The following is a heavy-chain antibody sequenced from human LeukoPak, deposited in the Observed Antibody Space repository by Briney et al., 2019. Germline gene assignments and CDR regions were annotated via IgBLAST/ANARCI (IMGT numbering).Heavy chain of an antibody. J-gene: IGHJ4*02. V-gene: IGHV1-69*05. D-gene: IGHD4-17*01. Sequence: SVKVSCKASGGTFSSYAISWVRQAPGQGLEWMGEIIPIFGTANYAQKFQGRVTITTDESTSTAYMELSSLRSEDTAVYYCARSTTVTTYIFDYWGQGTLVTVSS. CDR3: ARSTTVTTYIFDY. CDR2: IIPIFGTA. CDR1: GGTFSSYA.